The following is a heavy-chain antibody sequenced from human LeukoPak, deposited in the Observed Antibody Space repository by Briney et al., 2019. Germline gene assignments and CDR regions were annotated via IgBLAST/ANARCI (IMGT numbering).Heavy chain of an antibody. CDR1: GVTFSTYA. CDR2: IGGGGPTT. CDR3: ARGFLGGTNQYFHSWAQGPVRRLSRESI. V-gene: IGHV3-23*01. D-gene: IGHD3-9*01. J-gene: IGHJ3*02. Sequence: GGSLRLSCAASGVTFSTYAMSWIRQAPAKGLEWISTIGGGGPTTDYADSVKDRFTVPRDNSKNTLYLQINSLSAEDTAVYFCARGFLGGTNQYFHSWAQGPVRRLSRESIRGQ.